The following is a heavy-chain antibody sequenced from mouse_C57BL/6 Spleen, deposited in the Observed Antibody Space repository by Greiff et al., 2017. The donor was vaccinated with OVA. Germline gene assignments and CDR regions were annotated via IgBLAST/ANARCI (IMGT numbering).Heavy chain of an antibody. CDR2: ISSGGSYT. CDR3: ARHEYFDY. CDR1: GFTFSSYG. J-gene: IGHJ2*01. V-gene: IGHV5-6*01. Sequence: EVNLVDSGGDLVKPGGSLKLSCAASGFTFSSYGMSWVRQTPDKRLEWVATISSGGSYTYYPDSVKGRFTISRDNAKNTLYLQMSSLKSEDTAMYYCARHEYFDYWGQGTTLTVSS.